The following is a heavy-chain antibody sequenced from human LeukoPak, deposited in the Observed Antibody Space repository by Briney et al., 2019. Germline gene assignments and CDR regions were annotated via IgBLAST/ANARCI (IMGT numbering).Heavy chain of an antibody. CDR1: GFTFSSYA. CDR3: AKEKFLGAKLVNLYYYDY. CDR2: ISGRGGST. Sequence: PGASLRLSCAAAGFTFSSYAMSWVRQAAGKGLEWVSAISGRGGSTYYADSVKGRFTISRDNSKNTLYLQMNSLRAEDTAVYYCAKEKFLGAKLVNLYYYDYWGQGTLVTVSS. J-gene: IGHJ4*02. V-gene: IGHV3-23*01. D-gene: IGHD1-26*01.